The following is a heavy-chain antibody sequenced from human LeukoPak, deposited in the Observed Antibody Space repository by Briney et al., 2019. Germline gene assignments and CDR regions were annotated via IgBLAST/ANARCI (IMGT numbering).Heavy chain of an antibody. D-gene: IGHD3-3*01. V-gene: IGHV1-46*01. Sequence: ASVKVSCKASGYTFTSYYMHWVRQAPGQGLEWMGIINPSGGSTSYAQKFQGRVTMTRDTSTGTVYMELSSLRSEDTAVYYCARVRLSIFGVSYYYYGMDVWGQGTTVTVSS. CDR2: INPSGGST. CDR3: ARVRLSIFGVSYYYYGMDV. CDR1: GYTFTSYY. J-gene: IGHJ6*02.